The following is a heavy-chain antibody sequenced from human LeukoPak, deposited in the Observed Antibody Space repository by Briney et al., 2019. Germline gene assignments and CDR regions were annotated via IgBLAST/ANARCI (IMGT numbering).Heavy chain of an antibody. Sequence: GGSLRLSCAASGFTFGSYEMNWVRQAPGKGLEWVSYISSSGNTIYYADSVKGRFTISRDNAKNSLYLQMNSLRAEDTAVYYCARDHGSDWHYFDYWGQGTLVTVSS. CDR3: ARDHGSDWHYFDY. J-gene: IGHJ4*02. D-gene: IGHD6-19*01. V-gene: IGHV3-48*03. CDR1: GFTFGSYE. CDR2: ISSSGNTI.